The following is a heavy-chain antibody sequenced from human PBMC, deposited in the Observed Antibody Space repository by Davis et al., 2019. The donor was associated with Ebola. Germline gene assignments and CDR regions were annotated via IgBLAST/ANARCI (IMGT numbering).Heavy chain of an antibody. CDR2: IKQDGSEK. V-gene: IGHV3-7*01. CDR1: GFTFSSYW. Sequence: GESLKISCAASGFTFSSYWMSWVRQAPGKGLEWVANIKQDGSEKYYVDSVKGRFTISRDNAKNSLYLQMNSLRAEDTAVYYCARDHAGCTSCSDYYGMDVWGQGTTVTVSS. J-gene: IGHJ6*02. D-gene: IGHD2-2*01. CDR3: ARDHAGCTSCSDYYGMDV.